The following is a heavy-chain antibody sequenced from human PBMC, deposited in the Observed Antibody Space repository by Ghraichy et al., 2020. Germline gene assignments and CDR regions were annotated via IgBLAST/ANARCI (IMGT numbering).Heavy chain of an antibody. CDR1: GFTFSNYA. J-gene: IGHJ5*02. Sequence: GGSLRLSCAASGFTFSNYAMSWVRQAPGKGLEWVSGISDSGGNTYYADSVKGRFTISRDNSKNTLYLQLSRLRGEDTALYYCAKDQGDQIVIGTLPRGWFDPWGQGTLVTVSS. CDR2: ISDSGGNT. CDR3: AKDQGDQIVIGTLPRGWFDP. D-gene: IGHD2/OR15-2a*01. V-gene: IGHV3-23*01.